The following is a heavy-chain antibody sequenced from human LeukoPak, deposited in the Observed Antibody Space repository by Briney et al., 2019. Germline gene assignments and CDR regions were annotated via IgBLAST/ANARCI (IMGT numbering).Heavy chain of an antibody. CDR1: GGSISSYY. V-gene: IGHV4-4*07. Sequence: SETLSLTCAVSGGSISSYYWSWIRQPAGKGLEWIGRISTGGTTNYNPSLTSRITMSVDTSKNQFSLNLTSVTAADTAVYYCARELSPSRAHDYWGQRTLVTVSS. CDR2: ISTGGTT. J-gene: IGHJ4*02. D-gene: IGHD5-24*01. CDR3: ARELSPSRAHDY.